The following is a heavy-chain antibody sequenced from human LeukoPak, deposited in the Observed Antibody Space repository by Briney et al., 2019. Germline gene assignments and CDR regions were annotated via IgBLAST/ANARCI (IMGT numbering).Heavy chain of an antibody. V-gene: IGHV3-7*01. CDR2: INQDGSVQ. CDR3: SRSLDY. CDR1: GFPFNGYW. J-gene: IGHJ4*02. Sequence: GGSLRLSXAASGFPFNGYWMDWVCQAPGKGMQWVANINQDGSVQYYADSVKGRFTISRDNAKNSLYLQMNSLRAEDTAVYFCSRSLDYLGQGALVTVSP.